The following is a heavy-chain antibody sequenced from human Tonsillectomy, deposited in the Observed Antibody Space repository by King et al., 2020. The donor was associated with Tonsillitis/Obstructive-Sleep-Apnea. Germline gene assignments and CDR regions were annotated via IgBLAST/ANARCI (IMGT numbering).Heavy chain of an antibody. D-gene: IGHD3-3*01. CDR2: IYYSGST. CDR3: ARIADYDFWSGYYGYYYGMDV. Sequence: QLQESGPGLVKPSETPSLTCTVSGGSISSSSYYWGWIRQPPGKGLEWIGSIYYSGSTYYNPSLKSRVTISVDTSKNQFSLKLSSVTAADTAVYYCARIADYDFWSGYYGYYYGMDVWGQGTTVTVSS. CDR1: GGSISSSSYY. J-gene: IGHJ6*02. V-gene: IGHV4-39*05.